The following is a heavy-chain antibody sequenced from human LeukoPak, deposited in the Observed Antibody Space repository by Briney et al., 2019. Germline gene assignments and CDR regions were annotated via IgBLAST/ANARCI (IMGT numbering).Heavy chain of an antibody. CDR2: INHSGST. Sequence: SETLSLTCAVYGGSFSGYYWSWIRQPPGKGLEWIGEINHSGSTNYNPSLKSRVTISVDTSKNQFSLKLSSVTAADTAVYYCARGMGSYGDYASGPNWFDPWGQGTLVTVSS. CDR1: GGSFSGYY. V-gene: IGHV4-34*01. CDR3: ARGMGSYGDYASGPNWFDP. J-gene: IGHJ5*02. D-gene: IGHD4-17*01.